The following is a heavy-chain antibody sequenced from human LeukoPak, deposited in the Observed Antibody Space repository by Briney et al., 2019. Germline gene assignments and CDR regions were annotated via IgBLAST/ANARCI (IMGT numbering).Heavy chain of an antibody. V-gene: IGHV4-34*01. CDR2: INHSGST. CDR1: GGSFSGYY. D-gene: IGHD4-23*01. J-gene: IGHJ6*03. Sequence: SETLSLTCAVYGGSFSGYYWSWIRQPPGKGLEWIGEINHSGSTNYNPSLKSRVTISVDTSKNQFSLKLSSVTAADTAVYYCARAVTRGIYYYYYMDVWGKGTTVTVSS. CDR3: ARAVTRGIYYYYYMDV.